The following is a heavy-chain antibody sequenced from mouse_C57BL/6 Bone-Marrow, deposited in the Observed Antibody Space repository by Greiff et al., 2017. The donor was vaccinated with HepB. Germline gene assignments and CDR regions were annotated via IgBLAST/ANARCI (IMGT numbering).Heavy chain of an antibody. CDR2: IRNNANGYTT. Sequence: EVQGVESGGGLVQPGGSLSLSCAASGFTFTDYYMSWVRQPPGTALEWLGFIRNNANGYTTEYSASVKGRFTISRDNSQSILYLQMTALRAEDSATYYCASHYYYGSSYAWFADWGQGTLVTVSA. CDR1: GFTFTDYY. D-gene: IGHD1-1*01. J-gene: IGHJ3*01. CDR3: ASHYYYGSSYAWFAD. V-gene: IGHV7-3*01.